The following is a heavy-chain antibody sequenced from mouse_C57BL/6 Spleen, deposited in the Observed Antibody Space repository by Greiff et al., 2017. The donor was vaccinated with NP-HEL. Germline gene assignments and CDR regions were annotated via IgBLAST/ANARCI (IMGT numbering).Heavy chain of an antibody. V-gene: IGHV5-17*01. J-gene: IGHJ3*01. Sequence: EVNVVESGGGLVKPGGSLKLSCAASGFTFSDYGMHWVRQAPEKGLEWVAYISSGSSTIYYADTVKGRFTISRDNAKNTLFLQMTSLRSEDTAMYYCARGDYGSSYGFAYWGQGTLVTVSA. CDR2: ISSGSSTI. CDR3: ARGDYGSSYGFAY. D-gene: IGHD1-1*01. CDR1: GFTFSDYG.